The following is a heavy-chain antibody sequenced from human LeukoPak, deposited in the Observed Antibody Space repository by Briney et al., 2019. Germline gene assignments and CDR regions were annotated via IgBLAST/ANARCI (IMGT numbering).Heavy chain of an antibody. CDR2: IYYRGST. V-gene: IGHV4-39*07. J-gene: IGHJ5*02. D-gene: IGHD2-2*01. Sequence: SETLSLTCTVSGGSISSSSYYWGWIRQPPGKGLEWIGSIYYRGSTYYNPSLKSRVTTSVDTSKNQFSLKLSSVTAADTAVYYCARVFIVVVPAAHNWFDPWGQGTLVTVSS. CDR3: ARVFIVVVPAAHNWFDP. CDR1: GGSISSSSYY.